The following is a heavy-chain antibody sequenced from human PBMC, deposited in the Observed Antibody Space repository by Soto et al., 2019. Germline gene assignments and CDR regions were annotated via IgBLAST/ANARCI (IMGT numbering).Heavy chain of an antibody. CDR3: ARGPRRPLAFDI. Sequence: GGSLRLSCAASRFTFSDYYMSWIRQAPGKGLEWVSYISSSGSSIYYADSVKGRFTISRDNAKKSLYLQMNSLRAEDTAVYYCARGPRRPLAFDIWGQGTMVTVSS. J-gene: IGHJ3*02. D-gene: IGHD6-25*01. V-gene: IGHV3-11*01. CDR1: RFTFSDYY. CDR2: ISSSGSSI.